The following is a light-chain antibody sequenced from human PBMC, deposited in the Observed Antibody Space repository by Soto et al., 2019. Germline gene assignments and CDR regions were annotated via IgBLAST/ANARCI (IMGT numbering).Light chain of an antibody. CDR2: DAS. CDR1: QSISTN. J-gene: IGKJ2*01. Sequence: IVLTQSPATLSLSPGQSATLSCRASQSISTNLAWYQQKRGQPPRLLIYDASNRASGIPARFSGSGSGTDFTLTISSLEPEDSAVYYCQQRSYWPAFGQGTKLEIE. V-gene: IGKV3-11*01. CDR3: QQRSYWPA.